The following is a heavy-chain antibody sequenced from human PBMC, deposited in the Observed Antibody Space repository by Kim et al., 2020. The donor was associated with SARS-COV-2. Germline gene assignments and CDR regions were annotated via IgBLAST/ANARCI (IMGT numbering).Heavy chain of an antibody. J-gene: IGHJ3*02. V-gene: IGHV4-30-2*05. Sequence: LTRRVTISVDTSKNPFSMKLSSVTAADTAVYYCARDRSATVTFSDAFDIWGQGTMVTVSS. D-gene: IGHD4-17*01. CDR3: ARDRSATVTFSDAFDI.